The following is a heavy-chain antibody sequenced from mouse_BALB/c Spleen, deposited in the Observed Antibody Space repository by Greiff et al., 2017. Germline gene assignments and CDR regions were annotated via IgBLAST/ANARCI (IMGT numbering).Heavy chain of an antibody. J-gene: IGHJ2*01. CDR3: ARGEDYGSSYDY. D-gene: IGHD1-1*01. CDR2: INPSNGRT. V-gene: IGHV1S81*02. CDR1: GYTFTSYW. Sequence: QVQLQQSGAELVKPGASVTLSCKASGYTFTSYWMHWVKQRPGQGLEWIGEINPSNGRTNYNEKFKSKATLTVDKSSSTAYMQLSSLTSEDSAVYYCARGEDYGSSYDYWGQGTTLTVSS.